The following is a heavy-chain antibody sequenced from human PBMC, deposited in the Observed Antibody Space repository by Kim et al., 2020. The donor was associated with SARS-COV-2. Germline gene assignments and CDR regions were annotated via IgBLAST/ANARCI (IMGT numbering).Heavy chain of an antibody. D-gene: IGHD3-3*01. J-gene: IGHJ4*02. Sequence: DYAVSVKSRITINPDTSKNQFSLQLSSVTPEDTAVYYCAREDFWSGYFDYWGQGTLVTVSS. V-gene: IGHV6-1*01. CDR3: AREDFWSGYFDY.